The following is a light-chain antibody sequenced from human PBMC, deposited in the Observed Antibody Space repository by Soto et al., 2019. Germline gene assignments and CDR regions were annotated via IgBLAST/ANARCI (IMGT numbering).Light chain of an antibody. J-gene: IGLJ2*01. CDR3: SLYTRSSTLVV. V-gene: IGLV2-14*01. CDR1: SSDVGDYNY. Sequence: QSAVTQPASVTGSPGQSITISCTGASSDVGDYNYVSWYQQHPGKAPKLMIYDVSNRPSGVSNRFSGSKSGNTASLTISGLQAEDVANYYCSLYTRSSTLVVFGGGTKVTVL. CDR2: DVS.